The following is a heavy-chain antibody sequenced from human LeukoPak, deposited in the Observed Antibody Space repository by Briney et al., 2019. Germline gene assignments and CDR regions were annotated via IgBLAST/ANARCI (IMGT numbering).Heavy chain of an antibody. J-gene: IGHJ4*02. Sequence: GGSLRLSCAASGFTFSSYGMHWVRQAPGKELEWVAVISYDGSNKYYADSVKGRFTISRDNSKNTLYLQMNSLRAEDTAVYYCAKSSKWLVLDYWGQGTLVTVSS. CDR1: GFTFSSYG. CDR2: ISYDGSNK. D-gene: IGHD6-19*01. CDR3: AKSSKWLVLDY. V-gene: IGHV3-30*18.